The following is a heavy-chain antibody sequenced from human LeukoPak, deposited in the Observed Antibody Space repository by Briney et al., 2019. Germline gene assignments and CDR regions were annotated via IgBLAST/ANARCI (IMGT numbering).Heavy chain of an antibody. J-gene: IGHJ4*02. CDR2: ISSSSSYI. Sequence: GGSLRLSCAASGFTFSDHYLNWVRQAPGKGLEWVSSISSSSSYIYYADSVKGRFTISRDNAKNSLYLQMNSLRAEDTAVYYCARRGYFSSWDVPDYWGQGTLVTVSS. D-gene: IGHD6-13*01. CDR3: ARRGYFSSWDVPDY. V-gene: IGHV3-21*01. CDR1: GFTFSDHY.